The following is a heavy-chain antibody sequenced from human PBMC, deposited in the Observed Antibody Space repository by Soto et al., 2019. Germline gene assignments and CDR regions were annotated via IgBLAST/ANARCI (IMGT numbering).Heavy chain of an antibody. J-gene: IGHJ5*02. Sequence: ASVKVSCKASGYTFTSYGISWVRQAPGQGLEWMGWISAYNGNTNYAQKLQGRVTMTTDTSTSTAYMELRSLRSDDTAVYYCARGRGGDSSSWYNWFDPWGREPWSPSPQ. CDR3: ARGRGGDSSSWYNWFDP. CDR1: GYTFTSYG. V-gene: IGHV1-18*04. D-gene: IGHD6-13*01. CDR2: ISAYNGNT.